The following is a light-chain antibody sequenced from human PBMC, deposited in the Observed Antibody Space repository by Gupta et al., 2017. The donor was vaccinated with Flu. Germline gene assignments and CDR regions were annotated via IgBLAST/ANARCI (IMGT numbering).Light chain of an antibody. V-gene: IGKV2-28*01. CDR1: QGLLHSNGYNY. CDR3: MQALQIRT. CDR2: LGS. J-gene: IGKJ1*01. Sequence: SVTPGEPASISCRSSQGLLHSNGYNYLDWYLQKPGQSPQLLIYLGSNRAPGVPDRFSGSGSGTDFTLKISRVEAEDVGVYYCMQALQIRTFGQGTKVEIK.